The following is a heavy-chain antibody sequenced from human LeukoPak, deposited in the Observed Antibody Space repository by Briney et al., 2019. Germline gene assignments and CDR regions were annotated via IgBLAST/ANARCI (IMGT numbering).Heavy chain of an antibody. CDR3: AVTTRSRAFDY. Sequence: PGESLSLSRAPSGFPLSSFWMGWVRQPPGRGVGWGANIRQDGGDFNYVDSVKGRFTISRDNAMNSLFLQMNNLRVEDTAVYYCAVTTRSRAFDYWGQGTLVTVSS. V-gene: IGHV3-7*01. CDR1: GFPLSSFW. J-gene: IGHJ4*02. CDR2: IRQDGGDF. D-gene: IGHD4-17*01.